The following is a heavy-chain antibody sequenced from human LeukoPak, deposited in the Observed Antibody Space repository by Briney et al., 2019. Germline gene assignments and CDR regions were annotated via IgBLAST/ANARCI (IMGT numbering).Heavy chain of an antibody. CDR1: GASITSYS. CDR2: IHGNGST. CDR3: ARDMVSTWPYFYTYYYMDV. Sequence: SETLSLTCTVSGASITSYSWNWIRQPAGKGLEWIGRIHGNGSTNYNPSFKNRVTMLLDTSKSQFSLKMTSVTAADTALYFCARDMVSTWPYFYTYYYMDVWGQGTTVAVTS. V-gene: IGHV4-4*07. D-gene: IGHD6-13*01. J-gene: IGHJ6*03.